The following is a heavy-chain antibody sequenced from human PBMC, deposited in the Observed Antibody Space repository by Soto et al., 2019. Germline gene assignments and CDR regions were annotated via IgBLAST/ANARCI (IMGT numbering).Heavy chain of an antibody. D-gene: IGHD3-10*01. CDR3: ESEYGSGFPLY. CDR1: GFSFSSYG. CDR2: IWYDGSNK. J-gene: IGHJ4*02. V-gene: IGHV3-33*01. Sequence: GWSLRLSCAASGFSFSSYGMHWVRQAPGKGLEWVAVIWYDGSNKYYADSVKGRFTISRDNSMYTLYLQMNSLRAEDTALYYCESEYGSGFPLYWGQGTLVTVSS.